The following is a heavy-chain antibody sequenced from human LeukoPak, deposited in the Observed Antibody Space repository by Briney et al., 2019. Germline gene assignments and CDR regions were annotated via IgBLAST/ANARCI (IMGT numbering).Heavy chain of an antibody. CDR1: GESLNSYY. J-gene: IGHJ4*02. Sequence: SETLSLTCAVYGESLNSYYWSWVRQPPGEGLEWIGEIYESGTTEYNPSLKSRVTISMVPSKQQFSLSLSSVTAADTAVYYCAKGAWATRLGSWGLGTPVIVSS. D-gene: IGHD2-15*01. CDR2: IYESGTT. CDR3: AKGAWATRLGS. V-gene: IGHV4-34*01.